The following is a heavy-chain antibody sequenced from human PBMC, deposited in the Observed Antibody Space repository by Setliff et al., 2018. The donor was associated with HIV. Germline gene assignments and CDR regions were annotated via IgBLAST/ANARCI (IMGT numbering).Heavy chain of an antibody. V-gene: IGHV4-38-2*01. J-gene: IGHJ1*01. CDR1: AYSISSGYY. CDR3: ARQWRAQYNSGVSTEYFQH. CDR2: IYHSGST. D-gene: IGHD3-22*01. Sequence: NPSETLSLTCAVSAYSISSGYYWGWIRQPPGKGLEWIGSIYHSGSTYYNPSLMSRVTISVDTSKNQFSLKLRPVTAADTAVYYCARQWRAQYNSGVSTEYFQHWGLGTLVTVS.